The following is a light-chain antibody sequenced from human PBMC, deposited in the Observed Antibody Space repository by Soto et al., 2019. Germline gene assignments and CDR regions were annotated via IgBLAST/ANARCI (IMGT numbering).Light chain of an antibody. J-gene: IGKJ1*01. V-gene: IGKV3-15*01. CDR1: QNIINN. CDR2: FAS. Sequence: EIVMTQSPGTLSVSPGERATLSSRASQNIINNLAWYQQKPGQAPRLLIFFASTRVTGIPARFSGSGSGTEFTLTINSLQSEDFAVYYCHQYFSWPRGTFGQGTKVEVK. CDR3: HQYFSWPRGT.